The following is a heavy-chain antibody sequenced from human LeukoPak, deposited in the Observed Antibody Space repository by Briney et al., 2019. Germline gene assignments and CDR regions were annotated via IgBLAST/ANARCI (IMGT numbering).Heavy chain of an antibody. D-gene: IGHD3-22*01. Sequence: GGSLRFSCAASGFTFSTSWMTWVRQAPGKGLEWVAHIKQDGSETYYVDSVKGRFTISRDNAKNSLYLQMNSLRAEDTAVYHCARKLYYYDSSAAGWFDPWGQGTLVTVSS. J-gene: IGHJ5*02. CDR2: IKQDGSET. V-gene: IGHV3-7*01. CDR1: GFTFSTSW. CDR3: ARKLYYYDSSAAGWFDP.